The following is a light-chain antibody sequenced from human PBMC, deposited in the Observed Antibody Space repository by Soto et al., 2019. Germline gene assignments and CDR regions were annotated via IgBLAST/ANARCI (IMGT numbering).Light chain of an antibody. CDR3: QQLHTYLLT. CDR2: AAS. J-gene: IGKJ4*01. Sequence: DIQLTQSPSFLSASIGDSVTITCRASQAIGTYLAWYQQKPGKAPNLLVSAASTLHSGVPSRFSGSGSGTEFTLTITRLQPEDVATYYCQQLHTYLLTFGGGTKVQIK. CDR1: QAIGTY. V-gene: IGKV1-9*01.